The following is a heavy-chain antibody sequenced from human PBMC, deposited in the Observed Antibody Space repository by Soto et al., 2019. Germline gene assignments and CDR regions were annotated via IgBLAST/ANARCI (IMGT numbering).Heavy chain of an antibody. CDR3: AASIAAAGPFDY. Sequence: LRLSCAASGFTFSSYAMHWVRQAPGKGLEWVAVISYDGSNKYYADSVKGRFTISRDNSKNTLYLQMNSLRAEDTAVYYCAASIAAAGPFDYWGQ. J-gene: IGHJ4*02. CDR1: GFTFSSYA. CDR2: ISYDGSNK. D-gene: IGHD6-13*01. V-gene: IGHV3-30-3*01.